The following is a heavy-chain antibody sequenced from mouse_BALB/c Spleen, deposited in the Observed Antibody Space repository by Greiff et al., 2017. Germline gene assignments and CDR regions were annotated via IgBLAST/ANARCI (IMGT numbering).Heavy chain of an antibody. J-gene: IGHJ4*01. V-gene: IGHV5-15*02. CDR1: GFTFSDYG. Sequence: EVKLVESGGGLVQPGGSRKLSCAASGFTFSDYGMAWVRQAPGKGPEWVAFISNLAYSIYYADTVTGRFTISRENAKNTLYLEMSSLRSEDTAMYYCARDVRGAMDDWGQGTSVTVSS. D-gene: IGHD3-2*02. CDR2: ISNLAYSI. CDR3: ARDVRGAMDD.